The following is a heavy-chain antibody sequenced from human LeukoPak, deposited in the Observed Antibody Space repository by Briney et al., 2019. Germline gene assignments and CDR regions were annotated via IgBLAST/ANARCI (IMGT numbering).Heavy chain of an antibody. CDR2: IRQDGDTK. D-gene: IGHD6-13*01. CDR1: GFPFNAYW. V-gene: IGHV3-7*03. CDR3: ARSLPYGTTWYGRSDF. J-gene: IGHJ4*02. Sequence: GGSLRLSCAASGFPFNAYWVTWVRQAPGKGLEWVANIRQDGDTKYYVDSVKGRFTISRDNAMNSLYLQMNSLRAEDTAIYYCARSLPYGTTWYGRSDFWGQGTLVTVSS.